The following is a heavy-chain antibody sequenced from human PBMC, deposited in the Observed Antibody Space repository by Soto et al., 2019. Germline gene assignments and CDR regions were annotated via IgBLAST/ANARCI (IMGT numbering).Heavy chain of an antibody. V-gene: IGHV3-23*01. D-gene: IGHD5-18*01. J-gene: IGHJ4*02. CDR1: GFTFSNYA. Sequence: VSLRLSCAASGFTFSNYAVSWVRQAPGRGLEWVASISDRGGSTKYADSVKGRFTISRDNSRNTLFLQMDSLRAEDTAVYYCARLPYSYVSLYFFDFWGQGTLVTVSS. CDR3: ARLPYSYVSLYFFDF. CDR2: ISDRGGST.